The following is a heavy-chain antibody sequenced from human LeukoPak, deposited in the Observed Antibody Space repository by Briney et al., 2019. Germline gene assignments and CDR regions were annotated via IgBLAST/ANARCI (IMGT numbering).Heavy chain of an antibody. J-gene: IGHJ4*02. V-gene: IGHV3-7*01. CDR3: ARHLSGVTGYTYGRGIDY. CDR1: GFTFSSYW. Sequence: GGSLRLSCAASGFTFSSYWMSWVRQAPGQGLEWVANIKQDGSEKYYVDSVKGRFTISRDNAKTSLYLQMNSLRAEDTAVYYCARHLSGVTGYTYGRGIDYWGQGTLVTVSS. D-gene: IGHD5-18*01. CDR2: IKQDGSEK.